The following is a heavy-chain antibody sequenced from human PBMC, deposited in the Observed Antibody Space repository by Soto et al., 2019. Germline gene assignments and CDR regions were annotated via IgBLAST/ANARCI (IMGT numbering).Heavy chain of an antibody. Sequence: EVQLLESGGGLVRPGESLRLSCAASGFNFNKYAMSWVRQAPGEGLEWVSGISCCGGTASYADSVKGRFTIARDDAKTTLYLVMNSLRVEDTAEYYCAKADGQQWLLPHLENWGRGTLVTVS. V-gene: IGHV3-23*01. CDR1: GFNFNKYA. J-gene: IGHJ4*02. CDR2: ISCCGGTA. D-gene: IGHD6-19*01. CDR3: AKADGQQWLLPHLEN.